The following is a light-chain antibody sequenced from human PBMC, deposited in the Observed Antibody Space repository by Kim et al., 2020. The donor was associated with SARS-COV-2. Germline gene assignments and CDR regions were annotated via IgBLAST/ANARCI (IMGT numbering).Light chain of an antibody. J-gene: IGKJ1*01. Sequence: AAVGDRVTITCRASQGISSYLAWYQQKPGKAPKLLIYAASTLESGVPSRFSGSGSGTDFTLTISSLQPEDFATYYCQQLNSYRTFGQGTKVDIK. CDR3: QQLNSYRT. V-gene: IGKV1-9*01. CDR1: QGISSY. CDR2: AAS.